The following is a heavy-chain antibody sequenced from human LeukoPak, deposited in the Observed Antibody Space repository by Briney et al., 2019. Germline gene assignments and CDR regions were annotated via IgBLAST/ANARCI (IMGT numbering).Heavy chain of an antibody. Sequence: SETLSLTCTVSGGSISGYYWSWIRQPPGKGLEWIGYIYYSGSTNHNPSLKSRVTISVDTSKNQFSLKLNSVTAADTAVYYCARVPRSYYYYYYMDVWGKGTTVTVSS. J-gene: IGHJ6*03. CDR3: ARVPRSYYYYYYMDV. CDR2: IYYSGST. V-gene: IGHV4-59*01. CDR1: GGSISGYY.